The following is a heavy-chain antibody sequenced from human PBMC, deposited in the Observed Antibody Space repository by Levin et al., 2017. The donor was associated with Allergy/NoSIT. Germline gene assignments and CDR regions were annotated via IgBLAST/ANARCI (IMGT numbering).Heavy chain of an antibody. J-gene: IGHJ5*02. Sequence: QSGGSLRLSCAASGFTFSSYSMNWVRQAPGKGLEWVSYISSSSSTIYYADSVKGRFTISRDNAKNSLYLQMNSLRAEDTAVYYCARDGRGVTNWNYVRWFDPWGQGTLVTVSS. CDR1: GFTFSSYS. CDR2: ISSSSSTI. V-gene: IGHV3-48*01. CDR3: ARDGRGVTNWNYVRWFDP. D-gene: IGHD1-7*01.